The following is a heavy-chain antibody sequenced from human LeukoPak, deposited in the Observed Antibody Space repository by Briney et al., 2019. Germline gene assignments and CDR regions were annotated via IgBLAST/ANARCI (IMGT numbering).Heavy chain of an antibody. J-gene: IGHJ4*02. D-gene: IGHD2-2*01. CDR1: GFTFSSYS. CDR3: ARDRKYCSSTSCTYNY. CDR2: ISSSSSYI. V-gene: IGHV3-21*01. Sequence: GGSLRLSCAASGFTFSSYSMNWVRQAPGKGLEWVSSISSSSSYIYYADSVKGRFTISRDNAKNSLYLQMNSLRAEDTAVYYCARDRKYCSSTSCTYNYWGQGTLVTISS.